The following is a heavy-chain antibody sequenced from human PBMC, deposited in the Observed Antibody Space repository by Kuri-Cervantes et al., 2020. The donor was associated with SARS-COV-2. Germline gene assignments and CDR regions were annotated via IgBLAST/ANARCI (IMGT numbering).Heavy chain of an antibody. CDR1: GFTFSNYW. D-gene: IGHD3-3*01. CDR2: TNTDGSST. V-gene: IGHV3-74*01. Sequence: GGSLRLPCAASGFTFSNYWMHWVRQAPGKGLVWVSRTNTDGSSTSYADSVKGRFTISRDNAKNTLYLQMNSLRAEDTAVYYCARDRYDFWSGLGYYYYGMDVWGQGTTVTVSS. CDR3: ARDRYDFWSGLGYYYYGMDV. J-gene: IGHJ6*02.